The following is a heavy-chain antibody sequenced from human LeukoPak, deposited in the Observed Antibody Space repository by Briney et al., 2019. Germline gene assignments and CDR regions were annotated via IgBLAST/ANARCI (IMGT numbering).Heavy chain of an antibody. J-gene: IGHJ4*02. Sequence: GGSLRLSCAASGFTFSSYAMSWVRQAPGKGLEWVSAISGSGGSTYYADSVKGRFTIPRDNSKNTLYLQMNSLRAEDTAVYYCAKGPVGATPRSLDYWGQGTLVTVSS. CDR3: AKGPVGATPRSLDY. V-gene: IGHV3-23*01. CDR2: ISGSGGST. CDR1: GFTFSSYA. D-gene: IGHD1-26*01.